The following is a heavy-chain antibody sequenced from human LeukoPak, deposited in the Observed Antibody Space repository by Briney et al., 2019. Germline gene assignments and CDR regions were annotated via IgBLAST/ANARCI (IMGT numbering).Heavy chain of an antibody. V-gene: IGHV4-30-4*07. CDR1: GGSISSGGYS. D-gene: IGHD6-19*01. CDR2: IYYSGST. J-gene: IGHJ3*02. Sequence: SETLSLTCAVSGGSISSGGYSWSWIRQPPGKGLEWIGYIYYSGSTYYNPSLKSRVTISVDTSKNQFSLKLSSVTAADTAVYYCAGAGGGWMNAFDIWGQGAMVTVSS. CDR3: AGAGGGWMNAFDI.